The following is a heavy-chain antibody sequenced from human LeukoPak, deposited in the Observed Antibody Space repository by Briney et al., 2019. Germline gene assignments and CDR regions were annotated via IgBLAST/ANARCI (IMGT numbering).Heavy chain of an antibody. V-gene: IGHV1-69*13. CDR1: GGSFSTYT. D-gene: IGHD3-22*01. CDR3: ARDNGQIFDSNRFAFDI. J-gene: IGHJ3*02. CDR2: IIPIFGTV. Sequence: SVKVSCKASGGSFSTYTISWVRRAPGQGLEWVGGIIPIFGTVNYGQKFQGRVTVTADESTSTAYMELSSLRSEDTAVYYCARDNGQIFDSNRFAFDIWGQGTMVTVSS.